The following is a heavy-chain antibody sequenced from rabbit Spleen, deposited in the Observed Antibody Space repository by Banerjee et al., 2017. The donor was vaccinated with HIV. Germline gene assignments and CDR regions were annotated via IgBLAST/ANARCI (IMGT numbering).Heavy chain of an antibody. CDR1: GFSFSDRDV. CDR3: ARDLVAVIGWNFNL. J-gene: IGHJ4*01. CDR2: INTYTGKA. D-gene: IGHD1-1*01. V-gene: IGHV1S45*01. Sequence: QEQLVESGGGLVKPEGSLTLTCKASGFSFSDRDVMCWVRQAPGKGLQWIACINTYTGKAVYASWAKGRFIMSRPSSTTVTLQMTSLTVADTATYFCARDLVAVIGWNFNLWGPGTLVTVS.